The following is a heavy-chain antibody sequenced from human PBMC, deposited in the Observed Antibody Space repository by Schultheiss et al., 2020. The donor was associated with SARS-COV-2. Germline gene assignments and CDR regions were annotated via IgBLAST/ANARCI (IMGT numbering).Heavy chain of an antibody. CDR3: ARGGETIFGVVTILRY. J-gene: IGHJ4*02. D-gene: IGHD3-3*01. CDR1: GYTFTSYG. CDR2: ISAYNGNT. Sequence: ASVKVSCKASGYTFTSYGISWVRQAPGQGLEWMGWISAYNGNTNYAQKLQGRVTMTTDTSTSTAYMELRSLKSDDTAVYYCARGGETIFGVVTILRYWGQGTLVTVSS. V-gene: IGHV1-18*01.